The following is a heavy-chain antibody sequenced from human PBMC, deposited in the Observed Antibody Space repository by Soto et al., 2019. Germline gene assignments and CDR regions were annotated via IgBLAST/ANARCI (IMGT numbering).Heavy chain of an antibody. Sequence: SETLSLTCTVSGGSTSSYYWSWIRQPPGKGLEWIGYIYYSGSTNYNPSLKSRVTISVDTSKNQFSLKLSSVTAADTAVYYCARVSSSSWYGRGWFDPWGQGTLVTV. CDR1: GGSTSSYY. V-gene: IGHV4-59*01. D-gene: IGHD6-13*01. J-gene: IGHJ5*02. CDR3: ARVSSSSWYGRGWFDP. CDR2: IYYSGST.